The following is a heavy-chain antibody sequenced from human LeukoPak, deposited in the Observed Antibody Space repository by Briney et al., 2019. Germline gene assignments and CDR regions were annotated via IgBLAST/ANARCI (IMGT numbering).Heavy chain of an antibody. J-gene: IGHJ6*02. D-gene: IGHD5-12*01. V-gene: IGHV3-74*01. CDR2: INDDGRNI. CDR1: GFTFSSYD. Sequence: GGSLRLSCAASGFTFSSYDMHWVRQAPGKGLVWVSRINDDGRNIGYADSVKGRFTISRDNAKNTLYLQMNSLRAEDTAVYYCARVPGYSGYFYGMDVWGQGTTVTVSS. CDR3: ARVPGYSGYFYGMDV.